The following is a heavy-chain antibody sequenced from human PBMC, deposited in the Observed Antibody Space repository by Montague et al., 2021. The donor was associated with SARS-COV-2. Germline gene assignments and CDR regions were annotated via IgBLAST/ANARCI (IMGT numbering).Heavy chain of an antibody. Sequence: SETLSLTCTVSGASISLNSHSWGWLRQPPGRGLEWITTVHNAGNSYHNSSLRSRVTISRDTSQRQVSLRLNSMTTADTAVYYCARLPTGFLNWFDTWGQGILVTVSS. CDR2: VHNAGNS. D-gene: IGHD3-9*01. J-gene: IGHJ5*02. V-gene: IGHV4-39*01. CDR3: ARLPTGFLNWFDT. CDR1: GASISLNSHS.